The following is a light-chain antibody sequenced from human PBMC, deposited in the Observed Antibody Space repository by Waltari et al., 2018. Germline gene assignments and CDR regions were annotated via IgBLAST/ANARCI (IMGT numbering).Light chain of an antibody. CDR2: DAS. V-gene: IGKV3D-15*01. CDR3: QQESNWSLT. CDR1: QSVSSR. J-gene: IGKJ4*01. Sequence: EIVMTQSPATLSLSPGERATLSCRASQSVSSRLAWYQQKPGQAPRLLIYDASSRATGIPDRFSGSGSGTEFTLTSSCLEPEDVAVYFCQQESNWSLTFGGGTKVEIK.